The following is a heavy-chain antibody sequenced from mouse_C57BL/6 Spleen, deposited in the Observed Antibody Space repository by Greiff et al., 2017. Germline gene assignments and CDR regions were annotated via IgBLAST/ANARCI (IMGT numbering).Heavy chain of an antibody. J-gene: IGHJ4*01. CDR3: ARRLGYAMDY. D-gene: IGHD4-1*01. V-gene: IGHV5-6*01. Sequence: EVQLVESGGDLVKPGGSLKLSCAASGFTFSSYGMSWVRQTPDKRLEWVATISSGGSYTYYPDSVKGRFTISRDNAKNTLYLQMSSLKSEDKAMYYCARRLGYAMDYWGQGASVTVSS. CDR1: GFTFSSYG. CDR2: ISSGGSYT.